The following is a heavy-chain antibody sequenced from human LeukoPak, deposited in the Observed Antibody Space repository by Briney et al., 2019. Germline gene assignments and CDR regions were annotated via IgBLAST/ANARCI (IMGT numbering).Heavy chain of an antibody. Sequence: GGSLRLSCAASGFTFNNPWMSWVRQVPGKGLQWGGRIKSKSHGGTTDYAAPVKGRFTISRDDSKNTLYLQMNSLKIEDTAVYYCTTGLERGSAVAGTGGFDYWGQVTLVTVSS. D-gene: IGHD6-19*01. CDR1: GFTFNNPW. V-gene: IGHV3-15*01. CDR2: IKSKSHGGTT. CDR3: TTGLERGSAVAGTGGFDY. J-gene: IGHJ4*02.